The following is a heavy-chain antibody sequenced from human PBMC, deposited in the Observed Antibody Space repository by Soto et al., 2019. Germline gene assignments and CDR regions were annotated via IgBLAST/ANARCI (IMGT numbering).Heavy chain of an antibody. D-gene: IGHD6-13*01. CDR1: GFIFNDYA. V-gene: IGHV3-9*01. J-gene: IGHJ4*02. CDR3: AKVVAAGTWALDY. Sequence: GGSLRLSCAFSGFIFNDYAMQWVRQAPGKGPEGGSGIGWQVDSIVYADSVKGRFTISRDNAKNSLYLQMNSLRAEDTALYYCAKVVAAGTWALDYWGQGTPVTVSS. CDR2: IGWQVDSI.